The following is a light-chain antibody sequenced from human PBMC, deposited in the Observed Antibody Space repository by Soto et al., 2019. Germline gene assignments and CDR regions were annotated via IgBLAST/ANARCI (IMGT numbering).Light chain of an antibody. CDR1: QTIGSW. J-gene: IGKJ1*01. V-gene: IGKV1-5*01. CDR3: QHYNSYSEA. CDR2: DAS. Sequence: DIQMTQSPSTLSASVGDRVTVTCRASQTIGSWLAWYQQKPGRAPKLLIFDASSLESGVPSRFSGNGSGTGFTLTISGLQPDDFATYYCQHYNSYSEAFGQGTKVELK.